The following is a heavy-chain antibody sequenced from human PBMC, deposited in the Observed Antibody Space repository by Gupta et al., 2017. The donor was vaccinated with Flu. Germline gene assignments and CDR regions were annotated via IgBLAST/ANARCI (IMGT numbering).Heavy chain of an antibody. CDR3: AKMGTRYSSAWYIDY. Sequence: VQLVESGGGLVKPGGSLRLSCAASGFPFTTYSMLWVRQAPGKGLEWVSSISSRSSYLSYGDSVKGRFIISRDSAKNSLYLHMNSLRAEDTAVYYCAKMGTRYSSAWYIDYWGQGTLVTVSS. V-gene: IGHV3-21*01. J-gene: IGHJ4*02. CDR1: GFPFTTYS. CDR2: ISSRSSYL. D-gene: IGHD6-19*01.